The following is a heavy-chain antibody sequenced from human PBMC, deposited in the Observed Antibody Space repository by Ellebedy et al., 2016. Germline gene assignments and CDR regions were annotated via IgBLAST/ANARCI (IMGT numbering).Heavy chain of an antibody. CDR3: AKVLDTAMVPTSFDY. D-gene: IGHD5-18*01. V-gene: IGHV3-23*01. J-gene: IGHJ4*02. Sequence: ETLSLTXAVYGGSFSGYYWSWIRQPPGKGLEWVSAISGSGGSTYYADSVKGRFTISRDNSKNTLYLQMNSLRAEDTAVYYCAKVLDTAMVPTSFDYWGQGTLVTVSS. CDR2: ISGSGGST. CDR1: GGSFSGYY.